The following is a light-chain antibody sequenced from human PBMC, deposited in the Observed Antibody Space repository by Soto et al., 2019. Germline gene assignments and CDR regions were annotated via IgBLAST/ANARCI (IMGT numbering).Light chain of an antibody. Sequence: QSALTQPASVSGSLGQSITISCTGTSSDIGGYNYVSWYQQHPGKAPKLIIYEVSYRPSGVSNRFSASKSANTASLTISGLPAEEADDYYCNSFASSNSLIFGGGTKLTVL. CDR3: NSFASSNSLI. V-gene: IGLV2-14*01. CDR1: SSDIGGYNY. J-gene: IGLJ2*01. CDR2: EVS.